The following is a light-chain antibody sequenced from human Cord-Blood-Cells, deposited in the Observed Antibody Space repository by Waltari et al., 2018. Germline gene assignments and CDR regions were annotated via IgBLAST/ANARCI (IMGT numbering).Light chain of an antibody. V-gene: IGKV2-28*01. CDR2: LGS. J-gene: IGKJ4*01. CDR1: QSPLHSNGYNY. Sequence: DIVMTQSPLSLPVTPGEPASIPCRSSQSPLHSNGYNYLDWYLQKPGQSPQPLIYLGSNRASGVPDRFSGSGSGTDFTLKISRVEAEDVGVYYCMQALQTPTFGGGTKVEIK. CDR3: MQALQTPT.